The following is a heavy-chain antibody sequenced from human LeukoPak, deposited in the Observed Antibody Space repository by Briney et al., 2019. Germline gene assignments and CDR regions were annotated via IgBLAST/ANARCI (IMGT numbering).Heavy chain of an antibody. D-gene: IGHD6-13*01. Sequence: SETLSLTCTVSGGSISSYYWGWIRQPPGKGLEWIGSVYYSGSTYYNPSPKSRVTISVDTSKNQISLKLSSVTAADTAVYYCASSQYPIAAADNWFDPWGQGTLVTVSS. V-gene: IGHV4-39*01. J-gene: IGHJ5*02. CDR3: ASSQYPIAAADNWFDP. CDR1: GGSISSYY. CDR2: VYYSGST.